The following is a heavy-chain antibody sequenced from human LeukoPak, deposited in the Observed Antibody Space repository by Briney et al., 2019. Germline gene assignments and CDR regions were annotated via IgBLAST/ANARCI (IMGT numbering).Heavy chain of an antibody. CDR1: GGSISSYY. J-gene: IGHJ4*02. V-gene: IGHV4-59*12. CDR2: IYYSGST. CDR3: ASHVVTTWGDYFDY. D-gene: IGHD4-23*01. Sequence: PSETLSLTCTVSGGSISSYYWSWIRQPPGKGLEWIGYIYYSGSTNYNPSLKSRVTISVDTSKNHFSLTLSSVTAAATAVYYCASHVVTTWGDYFDYWGQGTLVTVSS.